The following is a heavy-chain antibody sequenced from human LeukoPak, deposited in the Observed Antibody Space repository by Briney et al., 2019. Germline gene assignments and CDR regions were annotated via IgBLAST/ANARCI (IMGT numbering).Heavy chain of an antibody. J-gene: IGHJ4*02. V-gene: IGHV3-53*01. CDR1: GFIVSSNY. CDR3: AGGDRWYGYY. CDR2: IYSGGTT. Sequence: GGSLRLSCAASGFIVSSNYMSWVRQAPQKGLEWVSVIYSGGTTYYADSVKGRFTISRDNSKNTLYLQMNSLRAEDTAVYYCAGGDRWYGYYWGQGTLVTVSS. D-gene: IGHD3-3*01.